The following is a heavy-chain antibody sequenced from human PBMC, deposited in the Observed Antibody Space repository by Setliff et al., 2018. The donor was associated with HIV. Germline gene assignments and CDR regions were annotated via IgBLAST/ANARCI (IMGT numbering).Heavy chain of an antibody. CDR1: GYTFTKYG. D-gene: IGHD3-3*01. CDR3: ARAQALLRVYYMDV. J-gene: IGHJ6*03. Sequence: ASVKVSCKASGYTFTKYGISWVRQAPGQGLEWLGWINTNTENPTYAQGFTGRFVFSLDASVSAAFLQISSLKAEDTAVYHCARAQALLRVYYMDVWGKGTTVTVSS. V-gene: IGHV7-4-1*02. CDR2: INTNTENP.